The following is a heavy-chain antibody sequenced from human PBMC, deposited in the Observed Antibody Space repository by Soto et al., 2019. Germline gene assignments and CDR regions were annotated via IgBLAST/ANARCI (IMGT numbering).Heavy chain of an antibody. V-gene: IGHV3-23*01. D-gene: IGHD3-16*02. CDR1: GFTFSSCA. CDR2: ISDSGGST. Sequence: GGSLRLSCAASGFTFSSCAMSWVRQAPGKGLEWVSAISDSGGSTYYANSVKGRFSISRDNSKNTLYLQMNSLRAEDTAVYYCAKSSSNYFYYYYMDVWGKGTTVTVSS. J-gene: IGHJ6*03. CDR3: AKSSSNYFYYYYMDV.